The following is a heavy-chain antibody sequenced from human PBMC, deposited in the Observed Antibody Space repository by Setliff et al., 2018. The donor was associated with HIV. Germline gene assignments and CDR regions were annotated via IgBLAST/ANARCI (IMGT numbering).Heavy chain of an antibody. CDR3: ARTGYAFDV. V-gene: IGHV4-59*08. Sequence: SETLSLTCTVSGGSISGFYWSWIRQAPGEGLEWIGYIHVSGSTYFNPSLSSRVTISIDTSNNQFSLRLSSVTAADTAVYYCARTGYAFDVWGLGTMVTVSS. CDR1: GGSISGFY. CDR2: IHVSGST. J-gene: IGHJ3*01.